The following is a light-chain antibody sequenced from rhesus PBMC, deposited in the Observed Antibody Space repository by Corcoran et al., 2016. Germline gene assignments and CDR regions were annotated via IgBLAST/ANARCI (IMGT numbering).Light chain of an antibody. J-gene: IGLJ1*01. CDR2: EVS. CDR3: SSYARSRAFI. CDR1: SSDIGGYNR. Sequence: QAALTQSPSVSGSPGQSVTISCTGTSSDIGGYNRVSWYQQHPGKAPKLMIHEVSKRPSGVSVRFSGSKSGNTASLTISGLQAEEEADYYCSSYARSRAFIFGAGTRLTVL. V-gene: IGLV2-13*02.